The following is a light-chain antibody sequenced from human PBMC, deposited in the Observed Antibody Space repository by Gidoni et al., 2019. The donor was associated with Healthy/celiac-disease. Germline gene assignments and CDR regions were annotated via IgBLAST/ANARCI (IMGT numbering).Light chain of an antibody. J-gene: IGKJ3*01. CDR1: QSVSSSY. Sequence: EIVLTQSPGTRSLSPGERATLSCRASQSVSSSYLAWYQQKPGQAPRLLIYGASSRATGIPDRFSGSGSGTDFTLTISRLEPEDFAVYYCQQYGSSPPTFGPGTTVDIK. V-gene: IGKV3-20*01. CDR2: GAS. CDR3: QQYGSSPPT.